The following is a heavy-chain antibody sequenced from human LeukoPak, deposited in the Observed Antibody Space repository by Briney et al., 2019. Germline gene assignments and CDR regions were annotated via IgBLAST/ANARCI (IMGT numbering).Heavy chain of an antibody. J-gene: IGHJ4*02. V-gene: IGHV3-33*06. D-gene: IGHD6-19*01. Sequence: SGGSLRLSCAASGFTFSSYGMHWVRQAPGKGLEWVAVIWYDGSNKYYADSVKGRFTISRDNSKNTLYLQMNSLRAEDTAVYYCAKSGNIAVVIDYWGQGTLVTVSS. CDR2: IWYDGSNK. CDR3: AKSGNIAVVIDY. CDR1: GFTFSSYG.